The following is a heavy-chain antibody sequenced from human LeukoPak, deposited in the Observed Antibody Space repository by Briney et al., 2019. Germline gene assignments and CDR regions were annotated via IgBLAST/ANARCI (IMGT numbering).Heavy chain of an antibody. J-gene: IGHJ4*02. CDR3: AKGRGNWNFQYFDY. D-gene: IGHD1-7*01. V-gene: IGHV3-7*03. CDR1: GFTFSSYW. Sequence: PGGSLRLSCAASGFTFSSYWMSWVRQAPGKRLERVANIKQDGSEKYYVDSVKGRFTISRDNSKNTLYLQMNSLRADDTAVYYCAKGRGNWNFQYFDYWGQGTLVTVSS. CDR2: IKQDGSEK.